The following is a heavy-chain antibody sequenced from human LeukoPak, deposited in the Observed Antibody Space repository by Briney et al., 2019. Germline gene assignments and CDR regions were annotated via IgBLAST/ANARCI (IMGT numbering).Heavy chain of an antibody. J-gene: IGHJ4*02. Sequence: SETLYLTCTVSGGSISSCSYYWSWIRQPAGKGLEWIGRSYTSGSTNYNPSLKSRVTISVDTSKNQSSLKLSSVNAADTAVYYCARLYTYGPYYFDSWGQGTLVTVSS. CDR3: ARLYTYGPYYFDS. D-gene: IGHD5-18*01. CDR2: SYTSGST. CDR1: GGSISSCSYY. V-gene: IGHV4-61*02.